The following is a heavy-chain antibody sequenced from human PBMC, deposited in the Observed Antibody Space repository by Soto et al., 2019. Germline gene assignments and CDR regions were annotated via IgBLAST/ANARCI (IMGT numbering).Heavy chain of an antibody. V-gene: IGHV3-30*18. CDR3: AKDPSPGYSSGWYDFYFDY. Sequence: PGGSLRLSCAASGFTFSSYGMHWVRQAPGKGLEWVAVTSYEGSNKYYAESVKGRFTISRDNSKNTLYLQMNSLRAEDTAVYYCAKDPSPGYSSGWYDFYFDYWGQGTLVTVSS. CDR1: GFTFSSYG. CDR2: TSYEGSNK. D-gene: IGHD6-19*01. J-gene: IGHJ4*02.